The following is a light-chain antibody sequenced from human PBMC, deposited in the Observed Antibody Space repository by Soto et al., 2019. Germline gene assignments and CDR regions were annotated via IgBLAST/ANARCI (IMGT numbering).Light chain of an antibody. V-gene: IGKV3-15*01. Sequence: EIVMTQSPATLSVSPGERATLSCRASQSVSSNLAWYQQKPGQAPRLLIYGASTRATGIPARFSGSGSGTEFTLTISSLQSEDFAVYYCQQDITYSRTFGQGTRVETK. CDR3: QQDITYSRT. CDR2: GAS. J-gene: IGKJ2*02. CDR1: QSVSSN.